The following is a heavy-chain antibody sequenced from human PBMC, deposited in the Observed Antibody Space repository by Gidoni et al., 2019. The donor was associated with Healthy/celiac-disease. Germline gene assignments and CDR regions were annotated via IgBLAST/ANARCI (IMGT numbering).Heavy chain of an antibody. D-gene: IGHD2-21*02. CDR1: GGSFSGYY. CDR2: INHSGST. CDR3: ARGLLHIVVVTALWAFDI. J-gene: IGHJ3*02. V-gene: IGHV4-34*01. Sequence: QVQLQQWGAGLLKPSETLSLTCAVYGGSFSGYYWSWIRQPPGKGLEWIGEINHSGSTNYNPSLKSRVTISVDTSKNQFSLKLSSVTAADTAVYYCARGLLHIVVVTALWAFDIWGQGTMVTVSS.